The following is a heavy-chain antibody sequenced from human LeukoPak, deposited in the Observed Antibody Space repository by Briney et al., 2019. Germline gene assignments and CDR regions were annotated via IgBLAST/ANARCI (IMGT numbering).Heavy chain of an antibody. V-gene: IGHV2-5*01. J-gene: IGHJ4*02. CDR1: GFSLSDGEVG. D-gene: IGHD3-22*01. Sequence: SGPTLVKPTQTLTLTCTFSGFSLSDGEVGVAWIRQPPGKALEWLALIYWNGDKRYSPSLRSRLTITKDTSKNQVVLTMTNIDPVDTATYYCALDSPGYYGFDYWGQGTLVTVSS. CDR2: IYWNGDK. CDR3: ALDSPGYYGFDY.